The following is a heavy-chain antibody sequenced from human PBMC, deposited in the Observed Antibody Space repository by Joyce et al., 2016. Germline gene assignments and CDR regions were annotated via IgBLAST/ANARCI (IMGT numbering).Heavy chain of an antibody. CDR1: GFSFRSYG. J-gene: IGHJ6*02. D-gene: IGHD1-1*01. Sequence: QVHLAESGGGVVQPGRSLRLSCKASGFSFRSYGMHWVRQAPGKGVGWVAVRWYDGSSKHYADSVKGRFTISRDTFKNTVYLQMDSLRVEDTARYYCARGTTEYYYGMDVWGQGTTVTVS. CDR2: RWYDGSSK. V-gene: IGHV3-33*01. CDR3: ARGTTEYYYGMDV.